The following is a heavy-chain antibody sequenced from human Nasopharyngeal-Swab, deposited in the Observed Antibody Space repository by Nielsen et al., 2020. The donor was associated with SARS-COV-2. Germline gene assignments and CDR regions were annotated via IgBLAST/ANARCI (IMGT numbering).Heavy chain of an antibody. V-gene: IGHV3-23*01. Sequence: GESLKISCTASGFTFSSYAMSWVRQAPGKGLEWVSAISGSGGSTYYADSVKGRFTISRDNSKNTLYLQMNSLRAEDTAVYYCAKSSRIVVVPAAKWLDPWGQGTLVTVSS. J-gene: IGHJ5*02. D-gene: IGHD2-2*01. CDR2: ISGSGGST. CDR1: GFTFSSYA. CDR3: AKSSRIVVVPAAKWLDP.